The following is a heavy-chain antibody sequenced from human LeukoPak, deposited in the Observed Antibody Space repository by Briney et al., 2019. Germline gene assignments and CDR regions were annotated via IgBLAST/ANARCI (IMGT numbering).Heavy chain of an antibody. CDR2: ISSSSYI. J-gene: IGHJ4*02. CDR1: GFTFSSYS. V-gene: IGHV3-21*01. Sequence: GGSLRLSCAASGFTFSSYSMNWVRQAPGKGLEWVSSISSSSYIYYADSVKGRFTISRDNAKNSLYLQMNSLRAEDTAVYYCAREDSSSWTTPFDYWGQGTLVTVSS. CDR3: AREDSSSWTTPFDY. D-gene: IGHD6-13*01.